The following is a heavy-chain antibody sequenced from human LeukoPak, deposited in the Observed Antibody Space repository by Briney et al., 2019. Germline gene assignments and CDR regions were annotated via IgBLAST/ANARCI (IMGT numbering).Heavy chain of an antibody. D-gene: IGHD3-22*01. Sequence: SETLSLTCAVYGGSLSGYYWSWIRQPPGKGLEWIGEINHSGSTNYNPSLKSRVTISVDTSKNQFSLKLSSVTAADTAVHYCARTATYYYDSSGYPVSDPLPDYWGQGTLVTVSS. CDR3: ARTATYYYDSSGYPVSDPLPDY. J-gene: IGHJ4*02. V-gene: IGHV4-34*01. CDR1: GGSLSGYY. CDR2: INHSGST.